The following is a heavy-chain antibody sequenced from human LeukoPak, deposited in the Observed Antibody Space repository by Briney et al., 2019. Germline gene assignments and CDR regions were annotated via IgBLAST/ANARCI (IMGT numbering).Heavy chain of an antibody. CDR3: AKDLGYDYGDYVVDP. CDR2: IYSGGDT. V-gene: IGHV3-53*01. Sequence: PGGSLRLSCTVSGFTVSSNPWSWVRQAPGKGLEWVSFIYSGGDTHYSDSVKGRFTISRDNSKNTLYLQMNSLRAEDTAVYYCAKDLGYDYGDYVVDPWGQGTLVTVSS. J-gene: IGHJ5*02. CDR1: GFTVSSNP. D-gene: IGHD4-17*01.